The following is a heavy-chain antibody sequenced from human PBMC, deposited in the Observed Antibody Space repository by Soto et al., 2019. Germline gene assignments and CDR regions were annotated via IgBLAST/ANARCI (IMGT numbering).Heavy chain of an antibody. CDR2: IIPIFGTA. CDR1: GGTFSSYA. V-gene: IGHV1-69*13. CDR3: ARDPPHSTAAAYYNCMDV. J-gene: IGHJ6*02. Sequence: SVKVSCKASGGTFSSYAISWVRQAPGQGLEWMGGIIPIFGTANYAQKFQGRVTITADESTSTAYMELSSLRSEDTAVYYCARDPPHSTAAAYYNCMDVWGQGTTVTVSS. D-gene: IGHD6-6*01.